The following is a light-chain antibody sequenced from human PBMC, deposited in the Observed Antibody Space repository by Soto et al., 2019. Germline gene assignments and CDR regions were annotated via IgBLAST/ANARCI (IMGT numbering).Light chain of an antibody. J-gene: IGLJ1*01. Sequence: QSVLTQPLSVSGAPGQRVTIFCTGSSSNIGAGYDVHWYQQLPGTAPKLLIYGNSNRPSGVPDRFSGSKSGTSASLAITGLQAEDEADYYCQSYDSSLSALYVFGTGTKVT. CDR2: GNS. V-gene: IGLV1-40*01. CDR3: QSYDSSLSALYV. CDR1: SSNIGAGYD.